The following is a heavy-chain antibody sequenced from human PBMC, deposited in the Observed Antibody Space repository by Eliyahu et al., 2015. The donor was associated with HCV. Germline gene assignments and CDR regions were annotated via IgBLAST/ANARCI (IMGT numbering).Heavy chain of an antibody. CDR2: IYSGGSX. CDR1: GFXVSSXY. Sequence: EVQLVESGGGLIQPGGSLRPSCAASGFXVSSXYMGWXGQAPGKGLEWVSVIYSGGSXYYAXAVKGRFTISRDNSKNXLYLQMNSLRAEDTAVYYCAREMRXIPNYYYYGMDVWGQGTTVTVSS. V-gene: IGHV3-53*01. D-gene: IGHD2-2*02. CDR3: AREMRXIPNYYYYGMDV. J-gene: IGHJ6*02.